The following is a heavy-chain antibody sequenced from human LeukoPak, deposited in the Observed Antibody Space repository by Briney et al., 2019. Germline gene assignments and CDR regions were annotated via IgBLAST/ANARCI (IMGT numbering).Heavy chain of an antibody. CDR2: IIPIFGTA. CDR3: ARQTYYYDSSGYYYMGD. Sequence: ASVKVSCKASGGTFSSYAISWVRQAPGQGLEWMGGIIPIFGTANYAQKFQGRVTITADESTSTAYMELSSLRSEETAVYYCARQTYYYDSSGYYYMGDWGQGTLVTVSS. CDR1: GGTFSSYA. V-gene: IGHV1-69*13. J-gene: IGHJ4*02. D-gene: IGHD3-22*01.